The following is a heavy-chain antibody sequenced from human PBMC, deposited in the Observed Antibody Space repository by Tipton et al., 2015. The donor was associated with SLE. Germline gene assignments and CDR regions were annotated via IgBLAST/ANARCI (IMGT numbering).Heavy chain of an antibody. J-gene: IGHJ5*02. Sequence: TLSLTCSVSGGSISNYYWNWIRQPPGKGLEWIGYIYYSGSTNYNPSLEGRVAISVDTSKNQFSLKLTSVTAADTAVYYCARGPPFMEWERNWFDPWGQGTLVTVSS. CDR1: GGSISNYY. V-gene: IGHV4-59*01. CDR2: IYYSGST. D-gene: IGHD3-3*02. CDR3: ARGPPFMEWERNWFDP.